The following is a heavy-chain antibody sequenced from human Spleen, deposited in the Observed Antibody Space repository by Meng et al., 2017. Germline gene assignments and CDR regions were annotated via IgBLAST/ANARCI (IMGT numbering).Heavy chain of an antibody. V-gene: IGHV3-74*01. CDR2: MNTDGSTT. CDR3: VKDLRWNACDI. J-gene: IGHJ3*02. D-gene: IGHD4-23*01. Sequence: QAVRSGGGMMHPGGLTGPSIAASGVTFRTNWMDWVRQAPGKGLVWGSQMNTDGSTTRYADSVKGRFTISRDNDNNTLYLEMNSLRAEDTAVYYCVKDLRWNACDIWGQGTMVTVSS. CDR1: GVTFRTNW.